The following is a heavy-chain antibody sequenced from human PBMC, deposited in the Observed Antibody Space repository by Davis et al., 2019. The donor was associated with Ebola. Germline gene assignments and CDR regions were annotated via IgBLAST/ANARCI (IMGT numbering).Heavy chain of an antibody. J-gene: IGHJ4*02. Sequence: GGSLRLSCAASGLTFSGSAMHWVRQASGKGLEWVGRIRSKANSYATAYAASVKDRFTISRDDSKNTAYLQMNSLKTEDTAVYYCTSATGAGDDYWGQGTLVTVSS. V-gene: IGHV3-73*01. D-gene: IGHD1-26*01. CDR1: GLTFSGSA. CDR3: TSATGAGDDY. CDR2: IRSKANSYAT.